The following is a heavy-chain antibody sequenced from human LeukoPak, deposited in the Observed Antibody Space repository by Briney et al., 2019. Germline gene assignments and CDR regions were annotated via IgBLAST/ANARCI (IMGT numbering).Heavy chain of an antibody. CDR2: INHSGST. D-gene: IGHD2-15*01. J-gene: IGHJ5*02. CDR1: GGSFSGYY. V-gene: IGHV4-34*01. Sequence: SETLSLTCAVYGGSFSGYYWSWIRQPPGKGLEWIGEINHSGSTNYNPSLKSRVTISVDTSKNQFSLKLSSVTTADTAVYYCARTSRHYCSGGSCYRTNWFDPWGQGTLVTVSS. CDR3: ARTSRHYCSGGSCYRTNWFDP.